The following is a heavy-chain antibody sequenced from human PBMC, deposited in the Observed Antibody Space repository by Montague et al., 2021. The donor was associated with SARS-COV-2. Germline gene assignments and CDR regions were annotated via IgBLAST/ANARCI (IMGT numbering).Heavy chain of an antibody. CDR2: IYYSGST. J-gene: IGHJ4*02. CDR3: ARIWYSSGYQGIYYFDY. Sequence: SXTLSLTCTVSGGSISSYYWSWIRQPPGKGLEWIGYIYYSGSTNYNPSLKSRVTISVDTSKNQFSLKLSSVTAADTAVYYCARIWYSSGYQGIYYFDYWGQGTLVTVSS. D-gene: IGHD3-22*01. CDR1: GGSISSYY. V-gene: IGHV4-59*01.